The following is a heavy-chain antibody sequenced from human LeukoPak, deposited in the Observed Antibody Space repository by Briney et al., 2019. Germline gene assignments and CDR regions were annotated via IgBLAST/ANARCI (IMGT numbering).Heavy chain of an antibody. J-gene: IGHJ4*02. CDR3: ARGYGDYVGGNYFDY. V-gene: IGHV1-18*01. CDR1: GYTFTSYG. Sequence: ASVTVSCTASGYTFTSYGISWVRQAPGQGLEWMGWISAYNGNTNYAQKLQGRVTMTTDTSTSTAYMELRSLRSDDTAVYYCARGYGDYVGGNYFDYWGQGTLVTVSS. CDR2: ISAYNGNT. D-gene: IGHD4-17*01.